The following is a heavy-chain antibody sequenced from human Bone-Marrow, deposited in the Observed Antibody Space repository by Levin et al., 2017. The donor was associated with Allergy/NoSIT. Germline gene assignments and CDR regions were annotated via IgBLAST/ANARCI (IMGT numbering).Heavy chain of an antibody. J-gene: IGHJ5*02. CDR3: ARDQFRRATIGARWFDP. D-gene: IGHD5-24*01. V-gene: IGHV3-7*01. CDR2: IKEDGSEK. CDR1: GFTFSNSW. Sequence: GKSLKISCAASGFTFSNSWMSWVRQTPGKGLEWVANIKEDGSEKYYVDSVKGRFTISRDNAKNSLYVQMNSLRAEDTAVYYCARDQFRRATIGARWFDPWGQGTLVIVSS.